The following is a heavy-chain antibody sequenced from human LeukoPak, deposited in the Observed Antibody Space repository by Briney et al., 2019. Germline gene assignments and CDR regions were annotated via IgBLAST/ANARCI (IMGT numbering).Heavy chain of an antibody. CDR3: ARGRDIISPLDV. V-gene: IGHV1-3*01. CDR1: GYTFAKYA. CDR2: INAGNGDT. Sequence: ASVKVSCKASGYTFAKYAIHWVRQAPGQRLEWMGWINAGNGDTRYSQEFQGGVTLTRDTSASTAYMELSSLRSEDTAVYYCARGRDIISPLDVWGQGTTVTVSS. D-gene: IGHD2-15*01. J-gene: IGHJ6*02.